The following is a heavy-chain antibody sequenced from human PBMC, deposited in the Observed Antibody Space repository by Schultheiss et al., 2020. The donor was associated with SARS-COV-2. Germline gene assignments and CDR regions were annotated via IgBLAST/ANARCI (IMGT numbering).Heavy chain of an antibody. CDR2: IYYSGST. CDR3: ARSSGSYYRDWFDP. CDR1: GGSISSSSYY. J-gene: IGHJ5*02. V-gene: IGHV4-61*05. Sequence: SETLSLTCTVSGGSISSSSYYWGWIRQPAGKGLEWIGYIYYSGSTNYNPSLKSRVTISVDTSKKQISLNLSSVTAADTAVYYCARSSGSYYRDWFDPWGQGTLVTVSS. D-gene: IGHD1-26*01.